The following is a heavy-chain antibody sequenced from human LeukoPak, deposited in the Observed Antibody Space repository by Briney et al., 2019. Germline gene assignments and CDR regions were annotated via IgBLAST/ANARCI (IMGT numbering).Heavy chain of an antibody. CDR1: GYTLTELS. D-gene: IGHD3-22*01. J-gene: IGHJ4*02. CDR2: FDPEDGET. CDR3: ARGQFRLSDYDSSGFDY. V-gene: IGHV1-24*01. Sequence: GASVKVSCKVSGYTLTELSMHWVRQAPGKGLEWMGGFDPEDGETIYAQKFQGRVTMTEDTSTDTAYMELSSLRAEDTAVYYCARGQFRLSDYDSSGFDYWGQGTLVTVSS.